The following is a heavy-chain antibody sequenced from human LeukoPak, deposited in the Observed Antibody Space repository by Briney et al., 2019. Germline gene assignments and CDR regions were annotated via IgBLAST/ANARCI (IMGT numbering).Heavy chain of an antibody. J-gene: IGHJ4*02. V-gene: IGHV4-59*08. CDR3: ARRMGHFDF. CDR1: GGSISSYH. CDR2: NSYSGST. D-gene: IGHD3-16*01. Sequence: SETLSLTCTVSGGSISSYHWTWIRQPPGKGLEWIGHNSYSGSTNYNPSLKSRVTISVDMSKNQFSLRLRSVTAADTAVYYCARRMGHFDFWGQGTLVTVSS.